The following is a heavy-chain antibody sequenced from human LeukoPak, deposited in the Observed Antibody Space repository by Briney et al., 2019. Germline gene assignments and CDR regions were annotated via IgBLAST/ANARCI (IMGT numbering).Heavy chain of an antibody. V-gene: IGHV3-53*01. CDR2: IYISGST. J-gene: IGHJ4*02. CDR3: AGREWGYSNGYDY. D-gene: IGHD5-18*01. Sequence: PGGSLRLSCAASGFTVSSHYMSWVRQAPGKGLEWVSVIYISGSTYYADSVKGRFTISRDNSKNTLYLQLNSLRAEDTAVYCCAGREWGYSNGYDYWGQGTLVTVSS. CDR1: GFTVSSHY.